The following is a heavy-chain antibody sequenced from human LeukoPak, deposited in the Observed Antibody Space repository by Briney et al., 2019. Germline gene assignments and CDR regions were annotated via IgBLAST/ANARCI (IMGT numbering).Heavy chain of an antibody. CDR2: INPNNGGT. CDR3: ARGLGNPYFDL. CDR1: GYTFTGYY. D-gene: IGHD7-27*01. J-gene: IGHJ2*01. Sequence: ASVKVSCKASGYTFTGYYMHWVRQAPGQGLEWMGWINPNNGGTNYAQKFQGRVTMTRDTSISTAYMELSRLRSDDTAVYYCARGLGNPYFDLWGRGTLVTVSS. V-gene: IGHV1-2*02.